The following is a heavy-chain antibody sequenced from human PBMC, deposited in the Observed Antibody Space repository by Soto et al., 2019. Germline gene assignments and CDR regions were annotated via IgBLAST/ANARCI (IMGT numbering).Heavy chain of an antibody. CDR2: ISNNGAHT. CDR1: GFTVSNYE. CDR3: ARRGYGSRWPNVYMDV. J-gene: IGHJ6*03. V-gene: IGHV3-64*01. Sequence: EPQLVESGGGLVQRGGSLRLSCAASGFTVSNYEMHWVRQAPGKGLEYVSGISNNGAHTDYAKSVKGRFTISRDNSENTLYLQMGSLRAEDMALYYCARRGYGSRWPNVYMDVWGKGTTVTVSS. D-gene: IGHD6-13*01.